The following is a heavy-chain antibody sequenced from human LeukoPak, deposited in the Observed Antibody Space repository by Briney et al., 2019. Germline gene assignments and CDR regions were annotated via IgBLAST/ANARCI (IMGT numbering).Heavy chain of an antibody. Sequence: SETLSLTCTVSGGSISSSSYYWGWIRQPPGKGLEWIGSIHYSGSTYYNPSLKSRVTISVDTSKNQFSLKLRSVTAADTAVFYCARAIAARPFASYHFDYWGQGTLVAVSS. CDR1: GGSISSSSYY. J-gene: IGHJ4*02. V-gene: IGHV4-39*01. CDR2: IHYSGST. CDR3: ARAIAARPFASYHFDY. D-gene: IGHD6-6*01.